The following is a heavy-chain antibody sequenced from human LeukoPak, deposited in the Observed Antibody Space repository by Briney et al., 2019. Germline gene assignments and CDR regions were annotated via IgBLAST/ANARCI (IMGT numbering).Heavy chain of an antibody. CDR1: GFTFSDYA. D-gene: IGHD2-2*01. J-gene: IGHJ4*02. Sequence: GSLRLSCSASGFTFSDYALHWVRQTPGKGLESVAGISSNGGSTYYADSVKGRFTISRDNSKNTLYLQMSSLRAEDTAVYYCVKAGCSSTTCYGNCWGQGTLVTVSS. CDR2: ISSNGGST. CDR3: VKAGCSSTTCYGNC. V-gene: IGHV3-64D*09.